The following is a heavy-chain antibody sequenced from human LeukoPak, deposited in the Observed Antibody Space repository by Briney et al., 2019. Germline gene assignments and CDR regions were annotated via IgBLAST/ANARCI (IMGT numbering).Heavy chain of an antibody. V-gene: IGHV3-30*02. J-gene: IGHJ3*02. Sequence: PGGSLRLSCAASGFTFSSYGMHWVRQAPGKGLEWVAFIRYDGSNKYYADSVKGRFTISRDNSKNTLYLQMNSLRAEDTAVYYCARDRNKPYYDSRNDAFDIWGQGTMVTVSS. D-gene: IGHD3-22*01. CDR2: IRYDGSNK. CDR1: GFTFSSYG. CDR3: ARDRNKPYYDSRNDAFDI.